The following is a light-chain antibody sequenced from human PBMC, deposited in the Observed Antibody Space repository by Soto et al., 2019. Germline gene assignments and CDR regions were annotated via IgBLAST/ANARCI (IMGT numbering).Light chain of an antibody. CDR2: AAS. V-gene: IGKV1-12*01. J-gene: IGKJ4*01. CDR3: QQTNTFLPLT. Sequence: DIQMTQSPSSVSASVGDRVTIPCRASQGISNWLAWYQQQPGKAPKLLIYAASSLQSGVPSRFSGGGSGTHFTLIISSLQPEDFATYYCQQTNTFLPLTFGGGTKVEIK. CDR1: QGISNW.